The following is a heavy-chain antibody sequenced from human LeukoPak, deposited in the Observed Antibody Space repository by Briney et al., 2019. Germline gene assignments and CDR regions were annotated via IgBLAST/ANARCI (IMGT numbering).Heavy chain of an antibody. Sequence: SETLSLTCTVSGGSISTSSYYWGWVRQPPGKGLEWIGNIFYSGSTYYNPSLKSRVTISVDTSKNQFSLKLSSVTAADTAVYYCARDLITFGGVIVLDAFDIWGQGTMVTVSS. CDR1: GGSISTSSYY. CDR3: ARDLITFGGVIVLDAFDI. CDR2: IFYSGST. D-gene: IGHD3-16*02. J-gene: IGHJ3*02. V-gene: IGHV4-39*07.